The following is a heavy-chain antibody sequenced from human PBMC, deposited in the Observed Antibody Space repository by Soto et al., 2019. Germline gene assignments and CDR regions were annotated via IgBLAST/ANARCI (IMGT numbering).Heavy chain of an antibody. CDR2: IYYTGNT. CDR3: ASGHDAYKVRY. J-gene: IGHJ4*02. Sequence: QVQLQESGPGLVKPSQTLSLTCTVSGGSISSGGTGSYWTWIRQLPGKGLEWIGYIYYTGNTYYNPSLKSPPGKSIDKSENQPSLKLTSVTAVDTAVYFCASGHDAYKVRYWGQGTLVTVSS. V-gene: IGHV4-31*01. D-gene: IGHD1-1*01. CDR1: GGSISSGGTGSY.